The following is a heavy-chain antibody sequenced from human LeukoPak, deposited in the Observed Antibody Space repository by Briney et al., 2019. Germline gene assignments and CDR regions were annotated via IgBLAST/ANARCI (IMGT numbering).Heavy chain of an antibody. V-gene: IGHV4-39*02. CDR2: IYNTGTT. J-gene: IGHJ1*01. CDR1: GHSKNSISFV. D-gene: IGHD6-13*01. CDR3: ARSCVAAPGTEYFQH. Sequence: PSETLSLTCTVGGHSKNSISFVCGWIRQIPGKRLEWIGNIYNTGTTLYNPSLKTRVTISVDTSKIHFSLSLRSVTAADTAVYICARSCVAAPGTEYFQHWGRGTLVSVSS.